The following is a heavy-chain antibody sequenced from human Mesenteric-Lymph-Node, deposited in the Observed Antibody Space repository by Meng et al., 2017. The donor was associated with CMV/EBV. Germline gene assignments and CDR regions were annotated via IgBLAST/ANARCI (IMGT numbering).Heavy chain of an antibody. D-gene: IGHD3-9*01. J-gene: IGHJ4*02. CDR3: ARGPNYDTLTGYLYYFDS. CDR1: GAISSSNW. V-gene: IGHV4-4*02. CDR2: MYHSGIT. Sequence: GAISSSNWWSWVSQPPGKGLEWIGQMYHSGITNYNPSLKSRVTISVDKSKNQFSLKLGSVTAADTAMYYCARGPNYDTLTGYLYYFDSWGQGTLVTVS.